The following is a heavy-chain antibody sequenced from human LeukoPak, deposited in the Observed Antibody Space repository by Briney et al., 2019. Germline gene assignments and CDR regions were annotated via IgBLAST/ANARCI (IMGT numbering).Heavy chain of an antibody. V-gene: IGHV4-4*09. CDR3: ARAPGRTGSLDY. D-gene: IGHD3-10*01. CDR1: GGSISSYY. CDR2: IYTSGST. Sequence: SETLSLTCTVSGGSISSYYWSWIRQPPGKGLEWIGYIYTSGSTNYNPSLKSRVTISVDTSKNQFSLKLSSVTAADTAVYYCARAPGRTGSLDYWGLGTLVTVSS. J-gene: IGHJ4*02.